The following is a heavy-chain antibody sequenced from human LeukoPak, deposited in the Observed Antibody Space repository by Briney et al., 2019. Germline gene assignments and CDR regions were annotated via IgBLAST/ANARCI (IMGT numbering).Heavy chain of an antibody. CDR1: GVSFSGYY. Sequence: SETLSLTCAVYGVSFSGYYWSWIRQPPGKGLEWIGEINHSGSTNYNPSLKSRVTISVDTSKNQFSLELSSVTAADTAVYYCARGPRGPYSNYFDWGQGTLVTVSS. V-gene: IGHV4-34*01. CDR2: INHSGST. J-gene: IGHJ4*02. D-gene: IGHD4-11*01. CDR3: ARGPRGPYSNYFD.